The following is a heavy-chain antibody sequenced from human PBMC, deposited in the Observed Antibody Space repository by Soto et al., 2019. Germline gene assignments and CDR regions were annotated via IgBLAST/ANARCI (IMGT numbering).Heavy chain of an antibody. D-gene: IGHD1-26*01. CDR3: AKTIDTPSGVSRRGRGALLDY. V-gene: IGHV3-30*18. CDR1: GFMFSVYG. CDR2: ISPDGRSE. Sequence: QVQLVESGGGVVQPGRSLRLSCAASGFMFSVYGMHWVRQAPGKGPEWVAVISPDGRSEFYADPVKGRFTISRDNHKSTVFLQMNSLSPEDTAIYYCAKTIDTPSGVSRRGRGALLDYWGQGTLVIVSS. J-gene: IGHJ4*02.